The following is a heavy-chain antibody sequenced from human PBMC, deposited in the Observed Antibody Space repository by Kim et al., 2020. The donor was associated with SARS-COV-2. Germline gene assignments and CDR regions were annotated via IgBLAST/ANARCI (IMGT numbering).Heavy chain of an antibody. D-gene: IGHD6-19*01. CDR2: ISESGTNT. CDR3: ARESVTGTDAFDI. J-gene: IGHJ3*02. V-gene: IGHV3-48*03. CDR1: GFTFSSYE. Sequence: GGSLRFSCAPSGFTFSSYEINWVRQAPGKGLEWVSYISESGTNTYYADSVKGRFIISRDNAKNSLFLQMNSLRAEDTAVYYCARESVTGTDAFDIWGQGTVVTVSS.